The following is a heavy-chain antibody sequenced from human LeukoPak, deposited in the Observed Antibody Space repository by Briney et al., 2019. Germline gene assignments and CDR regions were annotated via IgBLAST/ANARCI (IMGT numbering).Heavy chain of an antibody. CDR1: GFTVSSNY. V-gene: IGHV3-53*01. CDR3: ARDQTAAGIFYFDY. Sequence: GSLRLSCAASGFTVSSNYMSWVRQAPGKGLEWVSVIYSGGSTYYADSVKGRFTISRDNSKNTLYLQMNSLRAEDTAVYYCARDQTAAGIFYFDYWGQGTLVTVSS. J-gene: IGHJ4*02. D-gene: IGHD6-13*01. CDR2: IYSGGST.